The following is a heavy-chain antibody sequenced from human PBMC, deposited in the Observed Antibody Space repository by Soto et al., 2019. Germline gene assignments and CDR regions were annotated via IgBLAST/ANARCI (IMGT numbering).Heavy chain of an antibody. CDR1: GGSISSSSYY. Sequence: QLQLQESGPGLVKPSETLSLTCTVSGGSISSSSYYWGWIRQPPGKGLEWIGSIYYSGSTYYNPSLKSRVTISVDTSKNQFSLKLSSVTAADTAVYYCARQGKGDGDYDYWGQGTLVTVSS. CDR3: ARQGKGDGDYDY. V-gene: IGHV4-39*01. J-gene: IGHJ4*02. D-gene: IGHD4-17*01. CDR2: IYYSGST.